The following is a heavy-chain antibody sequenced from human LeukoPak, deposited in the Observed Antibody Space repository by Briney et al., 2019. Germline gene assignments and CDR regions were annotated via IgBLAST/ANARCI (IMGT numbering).Heavy chain of an antibody. V-gene: IGHV3-48*03. CDR1: GFTFSNYE. CDR3: ARDDRTTVNTSDY. CDR2: ISGSGSSI. D-gene: IGHD4-17*01. J-gene: IGHJ4*02. Sequence: GGSLGLSCAASGFTFSNYEINWVRQAPGKGLEWLSYISGSGSSIYYADSVKGRFTISRDNAKNSLYLQMNSLRAEDTAVYYCARDDRTTVNTSDYWGQGTLVTVSS.